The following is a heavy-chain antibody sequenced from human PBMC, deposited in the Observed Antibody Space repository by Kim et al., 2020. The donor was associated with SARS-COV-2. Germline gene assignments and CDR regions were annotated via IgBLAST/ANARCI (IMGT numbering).Heavy chain of an antibody. CDR2: IKSNSGGT. CDR1: GYTFTGYY. J-gene: IGHJ4*01. V-gene: IGHV1-2*06. Sequence: ASVKVSCKASGYTFTGYYMYWVRQAPGQGPEWMGRIKSNSGGTDYAQKFQGRVTMTRDTSINTAYMELNRLTSDDTAIYYCSRGPYYASGRYYENLFAYW. D-gene: IGHD3-10*01. CDR3: SRGPYYASGRYYENLFAY.